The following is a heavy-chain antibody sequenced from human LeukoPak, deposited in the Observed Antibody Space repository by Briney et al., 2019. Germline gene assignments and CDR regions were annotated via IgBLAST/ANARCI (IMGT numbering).Heavy chain of an antibody. D-gene: IGHD6-13*01. J-gene: IGHJ4*02. CDR2: TRQDGSEK. CDR3: ARVTGQQLVDY. CDR1: GFTSSNYW. Sequence: GGSLRLSCAASGFTSSNYWMSWVRQAPGKGLEWVANTRQDGSEKYYVDSVKGRFTISRDNAKNSLYLQMNSLRAEDTAVYYCARVTGQQLVDYWGQGTLVTVSS. V-gene: IGHV3-7*01.